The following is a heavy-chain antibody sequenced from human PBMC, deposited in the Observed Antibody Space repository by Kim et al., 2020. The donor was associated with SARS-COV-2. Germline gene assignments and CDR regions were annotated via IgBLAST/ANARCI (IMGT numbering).Heavy chain of an antibody. CDR1: GFNFNIYS. D-gene: IGHD2-15*01. Sequence: GGSLRLSCAASGFNFNIYSMNWVRQAPGKGLEWISYISYTSTIINYADSVKGRFTISRDNAKNSVYLQMNSLRDEDTAAYYCARDVSSCSGGTCYERRFDPWGQGTLVTVSS. CDR3: ARDVSSCSGGTCYERRFDP. CDR2: ISYTSTII. J-gene: IGHJ5*02. V-gene: IGHV3-48*02.